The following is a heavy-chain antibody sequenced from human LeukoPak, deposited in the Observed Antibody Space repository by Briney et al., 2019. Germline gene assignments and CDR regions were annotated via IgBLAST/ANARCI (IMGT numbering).Heavy chain of an antibody. CDR1: GFTFSSYA. D-gene: IGHD3-10*01. CDR3: ARSGSGSYYNVHLFDY. CDR2: ISYDGSNK. Sequence: PGGSLRLSCAASGFTFSSYAMHWVRQAPGKGLEWVAVISYDGSNKYYADSVKGRFTISRDNSKNTLYLQMNSLRAEDTAVYYCARSGSGSYYNVHLFDYWGQGTLATVSS. V-gene: IGHV3-30-3*01. J-gene: IGHJ4*02.